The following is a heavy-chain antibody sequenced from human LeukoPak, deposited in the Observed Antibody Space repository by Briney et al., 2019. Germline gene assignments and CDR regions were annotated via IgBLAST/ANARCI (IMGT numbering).Heavy chain of an antibody. V-gene: IGHV3-33*01. CDR3: ARDFWSGSYLDY. D-gene: IGHD3-3*01. Sequence: GGSLRLSCAASGFTFSSYGVHWVRQAPGKGLEWVAVIWYDGSNKYYADSAKGRFTISRDNSKNTLYLQMNSLRAEDTAVYYCARDFWSGSYLDYWGQGTLVTVSS. CDR1: GFTFSSYG. J-gene: IGHJ4*02. CDR2: IWYDGSNK.